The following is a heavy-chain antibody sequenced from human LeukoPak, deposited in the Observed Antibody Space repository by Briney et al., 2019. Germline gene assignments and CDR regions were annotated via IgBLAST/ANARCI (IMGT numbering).Heavy chain of an antibody. Sequence: SETLSLTCTVSGGSLSPYYWSWLRQPPGRGLEWIGYISYSGSTKNNPSLKSRVTISVDTSKNQVSLKMTSVTAAATAVYYCAKEGAESFPDAFDIWGQGTMITVSS. V-gene: IGHV4-59*01. J-gene: IGHJ3*02. D-gene: IGHD3-10*01. CDR3: AKEGAESFPDAFDI. CDR2: ISYSGST. CDR1: GGSLSPYY.